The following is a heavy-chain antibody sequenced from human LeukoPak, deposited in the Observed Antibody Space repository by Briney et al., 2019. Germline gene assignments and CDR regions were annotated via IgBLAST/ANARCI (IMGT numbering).Heavy chain of an antibody. V-gene: IGHV3-23*01. Sequence: GGSLRLSCAASGFTFSSYAMNWVRQAPGKGLEWVSAISGSGGNTYYADSVKGRFITSRENAKNSLYLQMNSLRAGDTAVYYCARGTGHLFDYWGQGTLVTVSS. CDR2: ISGSGGNT. J-gene: IGHJ4*02. CDR3: ARGTGHLFDY. CDR1: GFTFSSYA.